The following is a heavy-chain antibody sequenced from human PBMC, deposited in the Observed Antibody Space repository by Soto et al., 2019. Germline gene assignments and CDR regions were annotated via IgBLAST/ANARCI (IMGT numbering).Heavy chain of an antibody. CDR2: ISSGGST. D-gene: IGHD3-3*01. J-gene: IGHJ4*01. CDR1: GFTVSNFY. Sequence: EVQLVESGGGLVQPGGSLRLSCAASGFTVSNFYMTWVRQAPGKGLEWVSVISSGGSTYYADSVKGRFTISRDNSKNTLYLEMNSLRAGDTAVYYCARDTFGGAYDFWHGGHGNLVTVSS. CDR3: ARDTFGGAYDFWH. V-gene: IGHV3-66*01.